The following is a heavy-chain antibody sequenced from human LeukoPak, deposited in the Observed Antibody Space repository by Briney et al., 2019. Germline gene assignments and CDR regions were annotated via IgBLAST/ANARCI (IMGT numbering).Heavy chain of an antibody. V-gene: IGHV4-59*01. CDR2: IYYSGST. CDR3: ARARYGQLVDY. D-gene: IGHD6-6*01. J-gene: IGHJ4*02. CDR1: GGSINNYY. Sequence: PSETLSLTCTVSGGSINNYYWSWIRQPPGKGLEWIGYIYYSGSTNYNPSLKSRVTISVDTSKNQFSLKLSSVTAADTAVYYCARARYGQLVDYWGQGTLVTVSS.